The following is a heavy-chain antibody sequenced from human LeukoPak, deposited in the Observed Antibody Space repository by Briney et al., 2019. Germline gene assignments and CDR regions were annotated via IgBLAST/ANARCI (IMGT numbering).Heavy chain of an antibody. D-gene: IGHD6-25*01. CDR1: GFTFSDYY. V-gene: IGHV3-11*01. CDR2: INNRGNTI. Sequence: GGSLRLSCAASGFTFSDYYMTWLRQAPGKALEWLSYINNRGNTIYYADSVRGGFTIYRDRAKNSLDVHMNSLRAEDTAVYYCARAYSSGWNFGGFDPGGEGTVVSVSS. CDR3: ARAYSSGWNFGGFDP. J-gene: IGHJ5*02.